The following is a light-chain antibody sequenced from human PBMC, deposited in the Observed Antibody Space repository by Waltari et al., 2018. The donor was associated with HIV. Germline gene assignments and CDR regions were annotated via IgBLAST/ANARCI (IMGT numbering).Light chain of an antibody. CDR1: SSIIGPNT. CDR2: SSH. Sequence: QSVLTQPPSASGTPGQRVTISCSGSSSIIGPNTVSWYQQLPGTAPKLLIYSSHQRPSGVPDRFSGSKSGTSASLAISRLQSEDEADYYCAAWDDSLNDVVFGRGTKLTVL. CDR3: AAWDDSLNDVV. J-gene: IGLJ2*01. V-gene: IGLV1-44*01.